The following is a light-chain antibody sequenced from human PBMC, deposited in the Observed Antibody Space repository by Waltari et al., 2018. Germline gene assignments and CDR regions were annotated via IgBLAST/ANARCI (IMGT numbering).Light chain of an antibody. J-gene: IGKJ1*01. CDR3: QQYYAYPGT. Sequence: AIRMTQSPSSLSASTGDRVTITCRASQGISSYLGWYQQKQGKAPKLLIYAGSTLQSGVPSRFSGSGFGTDFTLTITCLQSEDFATYYCQQYYAYPGTFGQGTKVEI. V-gene: IGKV1-8*01. CDR2: AGS. CDR1: QGISSY.